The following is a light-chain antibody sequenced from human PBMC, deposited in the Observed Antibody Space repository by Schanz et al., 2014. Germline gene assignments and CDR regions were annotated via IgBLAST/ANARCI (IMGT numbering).Light chain of an antibody. CDR1: SSDVGGYNY. Sequence: QSALTQPASVSGSPGQSITISCTGTSSDVGGYNYVSWYQQHPGKAPKLMIYDVSNRPSGVSNRFSGSKSGNTASLTVSGLQTEYESEYYCNSYAGNNNNYVFGTGTKLTVL. J-gene: IGLJ1*01. CDR2: DVS. CDR3: NSYAGNNNNYV. V-gene: IGLV2-14*01.